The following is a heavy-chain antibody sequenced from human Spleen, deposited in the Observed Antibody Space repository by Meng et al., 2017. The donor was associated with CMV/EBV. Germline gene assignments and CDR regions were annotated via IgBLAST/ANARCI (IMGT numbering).Heavy chain of an antibody. CDR2: FSYSGRT. CDR1: GGYY. V-gene: IGHV4-61*08. Sequence: GGYYWSWIRQPPGKGLEWIGYFSYSGRTNYYPSLKSRVTISLDTSKNQFSLKLSSVTAADTAVYYCARETCSTTACSDSYFGMDVWGQGTTVTVSS. D-gene: IGHD2/OR15-2a*01. CDR3: ARETCSTTACSDSYFGMDV. J-gene: IGHJ6*02.